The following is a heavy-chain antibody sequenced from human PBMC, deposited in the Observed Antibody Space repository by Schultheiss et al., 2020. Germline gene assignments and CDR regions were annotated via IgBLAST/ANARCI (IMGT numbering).Heavy chain of an antibody. Sequence: GESLKISCTASGFTFNNYGMSWVRQAPGKGLEWVSAISGSGGGTYYADSVKGRSTISRDNFKNTLDLQMNSLRAEDTAIYYCARGRIAAAGTFSGPGPFDPWGQGTLVTVSS. CDR3: ARGRIAAAGTFSGPGPFDP. J-gene: IGHJ5*02. CDR1: GFTFNNYG. V-gene: IGHV3-23*01. CDR2: ISGSGGGT. D-gene: IGHD6-13*01.